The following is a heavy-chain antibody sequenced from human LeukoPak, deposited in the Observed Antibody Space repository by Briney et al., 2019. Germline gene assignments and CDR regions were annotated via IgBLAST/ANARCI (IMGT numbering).Heavy chain of an antibody. CDR1: GFTLSSYA. CDR3: AKQKPTNYDFWSGYWFDY. CDR2: ISGSGGST. D-gene: IGHD3-3*01. J-gene: IGHJ4*02. Sequence: PGGSLRLSCAASGFTLSSYAMSWVRQAPGKGLEWVSAISGSGGSTCYADSVVGRCAISRDNSKNTLYLQMNSLRAEDTAVYYCAKQKPTNYDFWSGYWFDYWGQGTLVTVSS. V-gene: IGHV3-23*01.